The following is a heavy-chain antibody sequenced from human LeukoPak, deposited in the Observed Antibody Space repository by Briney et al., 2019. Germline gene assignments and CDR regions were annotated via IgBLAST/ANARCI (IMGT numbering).Heavy chain of an antibody. CDR3: ARRGGYDYYFDY. D-gene: IGHD5-12*01. CDR1: GGSISSSSYY. V-gene: IGHV4-39*01. Sequence: SETLSLTCTVSGGSISSSSYYWGWIRQPPGKGLGWIGSIYYSGSTYYNPSLKSRVTISVDTSKNQFSLKLSSVTAADTAVYYCARRGGYDYYFDYWGQGTLVTVSS. J-gene: IGHJ4*02. CDR2: IYYSGST.